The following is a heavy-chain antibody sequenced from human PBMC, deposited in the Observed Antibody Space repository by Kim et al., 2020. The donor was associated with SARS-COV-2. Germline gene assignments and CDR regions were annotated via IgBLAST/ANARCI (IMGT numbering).Heavy chain of an antibody. D-gene: IGHD6-19*01. CDR3: AREYSLSVAAPGY. J-gene: IGHJ4*02. CDR2: MSTDGNRK. V-gene: IGHV3-30*03. CDR1: GFTVTSYD. Sequence: GGSLRLSCAASGFTVTSYDMYWVRQAPGKGLEWLAFMSTDGNRKYYPEFVRGRFTISRDNSKNTLFLQMNSLTTEDSALYFCAREYSLSVAAPGYWGQGT.